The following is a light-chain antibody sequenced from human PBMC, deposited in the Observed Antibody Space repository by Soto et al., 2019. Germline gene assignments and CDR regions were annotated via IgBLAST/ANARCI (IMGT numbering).Light chain of an antibody. CDR2: DAS. J-gene: IGKJ1*01. V-gene: IGKV3-11*01. CDR3: QQRSNWPPT. Sequence: EIVLTQSPATLSLSLVDSATLSCRASQSVSSYLAWYQQKPGQAPRLLIYDASTRATGIPARFSGSGSGTDFTLTITSLEPEDVAVYYCQQRSNWPPTFGQGTKVDIK. CDR1: QSVSSY.